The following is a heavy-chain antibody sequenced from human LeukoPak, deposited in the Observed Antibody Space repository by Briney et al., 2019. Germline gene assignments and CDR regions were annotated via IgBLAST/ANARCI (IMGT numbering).Heavy chain of an antibody. CDR2: ISSSSSYI. D-gene: IGHD4-17*01. CDR1: GFTFSSYS. J-gene: IGHJ4*02. V-gene: IGHV3-21*01. CDR3: ARDRSTGTGGDY. Sequence: PGGSLRLSCAASGFTFSSYSMNWVRQAPGKGLEWVSSISSSSSYIYYADSVKGRFTISRDNAKNSLYLQMNSLRAEDTAVYYCARDRSTGTGGDYWGQGTLVTVSS.